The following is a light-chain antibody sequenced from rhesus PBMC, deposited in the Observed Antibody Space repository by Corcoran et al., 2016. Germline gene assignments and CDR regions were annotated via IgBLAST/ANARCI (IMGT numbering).Light chain of an antibody. CDR3: QHYFDSPRT. V-gene: IGKV1S8*01. CDR1: QNIYTK. CDR2: DAF. J-gene: IGKJ1*01. Sequence: DIQMTQSPSALSASVGDRVTISCRASQNIYTKLAWYQQKPGKSPKLLIYDAFTLQTGIPSRFRGGGSGTDFTLTISSLQPEDSATFYCQHYFDSPRTFGQGTKVEIK.